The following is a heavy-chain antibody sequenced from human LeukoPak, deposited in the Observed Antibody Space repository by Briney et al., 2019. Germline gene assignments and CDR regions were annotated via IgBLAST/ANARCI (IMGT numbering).Heavy chain of an antibody. V-gene: IGHV4-30-2*02. J-gene: IGHJ6*03. D-gene: IGHD3-3*01. CDR2: IYHSGST. CDR1: GGSISSGGYS. Sequence: SETLSLTCAVSGGSISSGGYSWSWIRQPPGKGLEWIGYIYHSGSTYYNPSLKSPVTISVDRSKNQFSLKLSSVTAADTAVYYCATMIFGVVNNNYYYYMDVWGKGTTVAVSS. CDR3: ATMIFGVVNNNYYYYMDV.